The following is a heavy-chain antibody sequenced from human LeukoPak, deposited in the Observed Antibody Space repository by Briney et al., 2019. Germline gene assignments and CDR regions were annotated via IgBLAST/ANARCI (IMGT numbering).Heavy chain of an antibody. Sequence: SETLSLTCAVYGGSFSGYYWSWIRQPPGKGLEWIGEINHSGSTNYNPSLKSRVTISVDTSKNQFSLKLSSVTAADTAVYYCARDPRVRGVIGYFQHWGQGTLVTVSS. J-gene: IGHJ1*01. CDR3: ARDPRVRGVIGYFQH. CDR2: INHSGST. V-gene: IGHV4-34*01. CDR1: GGSFSGYY. D-gene: IGHD3-10*01.